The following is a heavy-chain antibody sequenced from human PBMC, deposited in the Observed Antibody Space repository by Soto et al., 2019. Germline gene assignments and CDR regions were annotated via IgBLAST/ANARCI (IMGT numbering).Heavy chain of an antibody. CDR1: GGTFSSYA. CDR2: IIPIIGTA. CDR3: ARTSSGPRDYYYGMDV. V-gene: IGHV1-69*06. Sequence: GASVKVSCKASGGTFSSYAISWVRQAPGQGLEWMGGIIPIIGTANYAQKFQGRVTITADKSTSTAYMELSSLRSEDTAVYYCARTSSGPRDYYYGMDVWGQGTTVTVSS. J-gene: IGHJ6*02. D-gene: IGHD3-22*01.